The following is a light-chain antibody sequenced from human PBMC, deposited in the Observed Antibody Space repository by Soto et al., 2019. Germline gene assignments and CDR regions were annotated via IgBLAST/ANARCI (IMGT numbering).Light chain of an antibody. J-gene: IGKJ4*01. CDR3: QPYNNWPLT. Sequence: EVLMRQSPSTLPVSPGDGATLSCRASQGIGETLAWYQHTTGQTPRLLIYHTSTRATGVPTRFSGSRSGAEFTLTINSLQSEDFEVYYCQPYNNWPLTFGGGTKVDIK. CDR2: HTS. CDR1: QGIGET. V-gene: IGKV3-15*01.